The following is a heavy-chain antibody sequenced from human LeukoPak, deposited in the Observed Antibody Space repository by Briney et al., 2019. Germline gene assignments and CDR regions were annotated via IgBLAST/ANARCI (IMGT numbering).Heavy chain of an antibody. CDR3: ARAGANGIEAAGSLRY. Sequence: SETLSLTYAVSGGSFSTYYWSWIRQPPGKGLEWIGFIYYTGTTNYNPSLKSRVTISVDTSKNQFSLKLSSATAADTAVYYCARAGANGIEAAGSLRYWGQGTLVTVSS. CDR2: IYYTGTT. J-gene: IGHJ4*02. D-gene: IGHD6-13*01. CDR1: GGSFSTYY. V-gene: IGHV4-59*01.